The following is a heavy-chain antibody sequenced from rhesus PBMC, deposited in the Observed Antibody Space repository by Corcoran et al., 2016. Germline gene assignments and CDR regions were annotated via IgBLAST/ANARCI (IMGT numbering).Heavy chain of an antibody. V-gene: IGHV3-115*02. Sequence: EVQLAESGGGLVQPGGSLRLSCAASGFTFSGYEMHWVRQAPGKGLESVSVMGGDSSYTHYADSLKGRFTISRDNAQNSLSLQMNSLRAEDTAVYYCARRGVTTFAFDFWGQGLRVTVSS. D-gene: IGHD4-23*01. J-gene: IGHJ3*01. CDR1: GFTFSGYE. CDR2: MGGDSSYT. CDR3: ARRGVTTFAFDF.